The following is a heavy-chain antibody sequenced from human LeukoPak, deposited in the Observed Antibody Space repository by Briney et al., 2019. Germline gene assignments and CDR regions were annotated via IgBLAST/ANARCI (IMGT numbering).Heavy chain of an antibody. D-gene: IGHD2-8*01. CDR3: ARRRSDSCMDS. J-gene: IGHJ4*02. CDR1: EFTLSTYA. CDR2: ISDRWT. Sequence: GGSLRLSCAASEFTLSTYAMNWVRQAPGKGLEWVSTISDRWTNYADSVKGRFTISRDDSQNTLFLQMNSLRAEDTAVYYCARRRSDSCMDSWGQGTLVTVSS. V-gene: IGHV3-23*01.